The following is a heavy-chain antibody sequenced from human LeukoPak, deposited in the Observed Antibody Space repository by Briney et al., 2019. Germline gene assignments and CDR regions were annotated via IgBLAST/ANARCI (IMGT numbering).Heavy chain of an antibody. V-gene: IGHV5-51*01. Sequence: GESLKISCKGSGYSFTSYWIGWVRQLPGKGLEWMGLIFPGDSETIYSPSLQGQVTISADKSINTAYLRWSSLKASDTAVYYCATSESQTRFDYWGQGTLVTVSS. CDR1: GYSFTSYW. J-gene: IGHJ4*02. CDR2: IFPGDSET. D-gene: IGHD1/OR15-1a*01. CDR3: ATSESQTRFDY.